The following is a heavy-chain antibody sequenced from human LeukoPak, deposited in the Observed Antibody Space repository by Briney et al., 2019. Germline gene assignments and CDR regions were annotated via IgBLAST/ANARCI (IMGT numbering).Heavy chain of an antibody. CDR1: GFTFSSYA. Sequence: GRSLRLSCAASGFTFSSYAMHWVRQAPGKGLEWVAVISYDGSNKYYADSVKGRFTISRDNSKNTLYLQMNSLRAEDTAVYYCARDRSDYYGMDVWGQGTTVTVSS. CDR3: ARDRSDYYGMDV. CDR2: ISYDGSNK. V-gene: IGHV3-30-3*01. D-gene: IGHD3-3*01. J-gene: IGHJ6*02.